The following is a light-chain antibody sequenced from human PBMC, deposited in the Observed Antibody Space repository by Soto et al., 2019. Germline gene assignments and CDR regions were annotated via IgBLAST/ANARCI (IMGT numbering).Light chain of an antibody. J-gene: IGKJ1*01. CDR1: QSVSTS. V-gene: IGKV3-11*01. CDR2: DAS. CDR3: QQRTNWPPWT. Sequence: IVLTQYPATLSLSPGERATLSCRASQSVSTSLAWYQQKPGQAPRLLIYDASNRATGIPARFSGSGSGTDFTLTISSLESEDFAVYYCQQRTNWPPWTFGQGTKVEIK.